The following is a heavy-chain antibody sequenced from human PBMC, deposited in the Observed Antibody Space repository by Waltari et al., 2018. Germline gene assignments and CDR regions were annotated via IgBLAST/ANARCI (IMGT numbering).Heavy chain of an antibody. CDR3: ARAYCINSVCYSGYYFDY. CDR1: GYTFTGYT. J-gene: IGHJ4*02. Sequence: QVQHVQSGAEVKKPGASVKVSCKASGYTFTGYTIHWVRQAPGQGLEWMGWINADNGNTKYSQKFHGRVSITRDTSANTADMELSSLTSEDTAVYYCARAYCINSVCYSGYYFDYWGQGTLVTVSS. D-gene: IGHD2-8*01. V-gene: IGHV1-3*01. CDR2: INADNGNT.